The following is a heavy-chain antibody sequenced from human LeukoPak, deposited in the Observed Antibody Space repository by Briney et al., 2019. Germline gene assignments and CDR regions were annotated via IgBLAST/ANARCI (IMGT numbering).Heavy chain of an antibody. J-gene: IGHJ6*04. CDR1: GGSFSGYH. Sequence: SETLSLTCAVYGGSFSGYHWSWIRQPPGKGLEWIGEINHSGSTNYNPSLKSRVTISVDTSKNQFSLKLSSVTAADTAVYYCARVSLRYYYYGMDVWGKGTTVTVSS. CDR2: INHSGST. V-gene: IGHV4-34*01. CDR3: ARVSLRYYYYGMDV.